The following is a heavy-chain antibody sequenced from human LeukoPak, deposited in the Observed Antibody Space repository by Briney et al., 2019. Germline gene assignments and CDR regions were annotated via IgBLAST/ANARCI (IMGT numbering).Heavy chain of an antibody. CDR3: AKGVGGSANYYYMDV. V-gene: IGHV3-30*18. D-gene: IGHD3-10*01. Sequence: GGSLRLSCAASGFTFSSYGMHWVRQAPGKGLEWVAVISYDGSNKYYADSVKGRFTISRDNSKNTLYLQMNSLRDEDTAVYYCAKGVGGSANYYYMDVWGKGTTVTVSS. CDR2: ISYDGSNK. CDR1: GFTFSSYG. J-gene: IGHJ6*03.